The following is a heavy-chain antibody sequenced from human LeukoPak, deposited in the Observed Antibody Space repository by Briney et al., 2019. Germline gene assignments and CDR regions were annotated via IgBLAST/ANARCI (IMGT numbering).Heavy chain of an antibody. Sequence: PGRSLRLSCAASGFTFSSYGMHWVRQAPGKGLEWVAVISYDGSNKYYADSVKGRFTISRDNSKNTLYLQMNSLRAEDTAVYYCARDTYYYDSSGYGDPFDYWGQGTLVTVSS. V-gene: IGHV3-30*03. CDR2: ISYDGSNK. CDR3: ARDTYYYDSSGYGDPFDY. D-gene: IGHD3-22*01. J-gene: IGHJ4*02. CDR1: GFTFSSYG.